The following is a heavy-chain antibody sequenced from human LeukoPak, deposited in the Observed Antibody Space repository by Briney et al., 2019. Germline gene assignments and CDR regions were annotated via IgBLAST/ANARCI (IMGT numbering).Heavy chain of an antibody. CDR2: TDWDDDK. Sequence: SGPALVKPTQTLTLTCTFSGFSLSTSGIRVSWIRQPPGKALEWLARTDWDDDKFYSTSLKTRLTISKDTSKNQVVLTMTNMDPVDTATYYCARIVGDGYSDYWGQGTLVTVSS. D-gene: IGHD5-24*01. V-gene: IGHV2-70*04. CDR3: ARIVGDGYSDY. CDR1: GFSLSTSGIR. J-gene: IGHJ4*02.